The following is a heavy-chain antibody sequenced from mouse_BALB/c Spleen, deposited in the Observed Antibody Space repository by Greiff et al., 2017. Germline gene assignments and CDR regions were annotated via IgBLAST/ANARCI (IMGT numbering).Heavy chain of an antibody. CDR3: ARDTMITGFAY. D-gene: IGHD2-4*01. CDR1: GYTFTSYT. V-gene: IGHV1-4*02. J-gene: IGHJ3*01. CDR2: INPSSGYT. Sequence: VQLQQSAAELARPGASVKMSCKASGYTFTSYTMHWVKQRPGQGLEWIGYINPSSGYTEYNQKFKDKTTLTADKSSSTAYMQLSSLTSEDSAVYYCARDTMITGFAYWGQGTLVTVSA.